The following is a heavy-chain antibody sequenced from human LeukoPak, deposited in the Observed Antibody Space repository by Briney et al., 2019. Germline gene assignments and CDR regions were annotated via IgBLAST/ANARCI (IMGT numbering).Heavy chain of an antibody. CDR2: ICWHTGSI. V-gene: IGHV3-9*01. D-gene: IGHD3-3*01. CDR3: ARAFLEWLSYPPDY. J-gene: IGHJ4*02. CDR1: GFTFDDYA. Sequence: PGRSLRLSCAASGFTFDDYAMHWVRQAPGKGREWVSGICWHTGSIGYAASVKGRFTISRDNAKNSLYLQMNSLRAEDTALYYCARAFLEWLSYPPDYRGQGTLVTVSS.